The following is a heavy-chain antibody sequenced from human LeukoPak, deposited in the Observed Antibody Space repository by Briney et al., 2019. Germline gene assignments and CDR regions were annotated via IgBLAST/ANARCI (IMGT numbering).Heavy chain of an antibody. CDR1: GGSISSGSYY. CDR2: INHSGST. J-gene: IGHJ4*02. CDR3: ARWTLYADY. V-gene: IGHV4-39*07. D-gene: IGHD3-16*01. Sequence: SETLSLTCTVSGGSISSGSYYWGWIRQPPGKGLEWIGEINHSGSTNYNPSLKSRVTISVDTSKNQFSLKLSSVTAADTAVYYCARWTLYADYWGQGTLVTVSS.